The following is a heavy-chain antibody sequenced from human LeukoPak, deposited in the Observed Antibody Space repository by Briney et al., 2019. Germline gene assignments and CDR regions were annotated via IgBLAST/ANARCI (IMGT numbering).Heavy chain of an antibody. J-gene: IGHJ4*02. D-gene: IGHD5-18*01. V-gene: IGHV3-23*01. CDR3: AKRVAASSGANDY. CDR1: GFSFSSYA. CDR2: ISATGGST. Sequence: GGSLRLSCAASGFSFSSYAMNWVRQAPGKGLEWVSAISATGGSTYYADSVKGRFTISRDNSKDTLFLQMNSLRAEDTAVYYCAKRVAASSGANDYWGQGTLVTVSS.